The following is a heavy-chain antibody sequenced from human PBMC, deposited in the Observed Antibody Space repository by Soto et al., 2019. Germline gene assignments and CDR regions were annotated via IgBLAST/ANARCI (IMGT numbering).Heavy chain of an antibody. Sequence: SETLSLTCTVSGGSISSGGYYWSWIRQHPGKGLEWIGYIYYSGSTYYNPSLKSRVTISVDTSKNQFSLKLSSVTAADTAVYYCARCITMVRGYGMDVWGQGTTVTVSS. CDR1: GGSISSGGYY. CDR2: IYYSGST. CDR3: ARCITMVRGYGMDV. D-gene: IGHD3-10*01. V-gene: IGHV4-31*03. J-gene: IGHJ6*02.